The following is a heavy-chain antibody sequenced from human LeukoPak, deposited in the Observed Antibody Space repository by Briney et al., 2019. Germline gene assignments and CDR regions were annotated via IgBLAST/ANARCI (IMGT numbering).Heavy chain of an antibody. CDR2: ISGSGGST. CDR3: ANTYYYDSSGYRLWGAFDI. Sequence: GGSLRLSCAASGFTFSSYAMSWVRQAPGKGLEWVSAISGSGGSTYYADPVKGRFTISRDNSKNTLYLQMNSLRAEDTAVYYCANTYYYDSSGYRLWGAFDIWGQGTMVTVSS. J-gene: IGHJ3*02. V-gene: IGHV3-23*01. D-gene: IGHD3-22*01. CDR1: GFTFSSYA.